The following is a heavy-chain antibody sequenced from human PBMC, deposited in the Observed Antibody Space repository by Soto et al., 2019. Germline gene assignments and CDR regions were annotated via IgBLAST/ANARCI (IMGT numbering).Heavy chain of an antibody. CDR3: ARGVAAAGNDY. CDR2: IWANGINK. Sequence: GGSLRLSCAASGFRFSTYGMHWVRQAPGKGLEWVAVIWANGINKYYADSVRGRFTISRDNSKNTLDLQMNSLRAEDTAVYYCARGVAAAGNDYWGQGTLVTVSS. V-gene: IGHV3-33*01. D-gene: IGHD6-13*01. J-gene: IGHJ4*02. CDR1: GFRFSTYG.